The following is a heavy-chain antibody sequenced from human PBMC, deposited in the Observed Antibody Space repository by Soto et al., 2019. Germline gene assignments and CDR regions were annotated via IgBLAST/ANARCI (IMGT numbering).Heavy chain of an antibody. CDR3: ARDGAYCSGTGCRDYYHYMDV. Sequence: EVQLVESGGGLASLGGPLSLPVPPPGSGSGDYTRNWVPKPPGRGLDWVSSISGSSSYIYYADSLKGRVTVSRDNAEKSLYLQMNSLRAEDTAVYYCARDGAYCSGTGCRDYYHYMDVWGKGTTVTVSS. CDR2: ISGSSSYI. D-gene: IGHD2-2*01. CDR1: GSGSGDYT. V-gene: IGHV3-21*01. J-gene: IGHJ6*03.